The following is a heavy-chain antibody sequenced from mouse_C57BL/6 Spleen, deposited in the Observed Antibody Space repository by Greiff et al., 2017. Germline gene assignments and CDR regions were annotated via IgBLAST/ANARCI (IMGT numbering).Heavy chain of an antibody. CDR2: IDPSDSET. V-gene: IGHV1-52*01. J-gene: IGHJ2*01. D-gene: IGHD4-1*01. Sequence: QVHVKQPGAELVRPGSSVKLSCKASGYTFTSYWMHWVKQRPIQGLEWIGNIDPSDSETHYNQKFKDKATLTVDKSSSTAYMQLSSLTSEDSAVYYCAREETGTGGCFDYWGQGTTLTVSS. CDR3: AREETGTGGCFDY. CDR1: GYTFTSYW.